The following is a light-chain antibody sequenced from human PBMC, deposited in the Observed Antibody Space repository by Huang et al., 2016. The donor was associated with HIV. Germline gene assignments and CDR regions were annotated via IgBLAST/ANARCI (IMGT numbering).Light chain of an antibody. CDR1: QDIRNY. Sequence: DIHMTQSPSSLSSSVGDRVTITCRANQDIRNYLDWYQQKPGTAPKLLISAASTLQSGVPSRFSGSGSGTDFTLTIGSLQPEDVATYYCQKYNSAPYTFGQGTKLEIK. V-gene: IGKV1-27*01. CDR2: AAS. CDR3: QKYNSAPYT. J-gene: IGKJ2*01.